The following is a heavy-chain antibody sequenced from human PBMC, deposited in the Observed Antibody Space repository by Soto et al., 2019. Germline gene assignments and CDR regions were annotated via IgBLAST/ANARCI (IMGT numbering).Heavy chain of an antibody. CDR2: INPNSGGT. J-gene: IGHJ6*02. D-gene: IGHD3-10*01. Sequence: ASVKVSCKASGYTFTGYYMHWVRQVPGQGLEWMGWINPNSGGTNYAQKFQGWVTMTRDTSISTAYMELSRLRSDDTAVYYCARDFGGSGSYYNTLYYYYGMDVWGQGTTVTVSS. CDR3: ARDFGGSGSYYNTLYYYYGMDV. CDR1: GYTFTGYY. V-gene: IGHV1-2*04.